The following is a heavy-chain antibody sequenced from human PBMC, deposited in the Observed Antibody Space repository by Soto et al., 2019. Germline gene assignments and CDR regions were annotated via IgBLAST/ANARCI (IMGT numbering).Heavy chain of an antibody. Sequence: QVQLVQSGAEVKKPGASVKVSCKASGYTFTSYAMHWVRQAPGQRLEWMGWINADNGNTKYSQKFQGRVTITRDTSASTVYMELSSLRSEDTAVYYCARDQKVSRQQLVLYYWGQGTLVTVSS. CDR1: GYTFTSYA. CDR2: INADNGNT. D-gene: IGHD6-13*01. V-gene: IGHV1-3*01. J-gene: IGHJ4*02. CDR3: ARDQKVSRQQLVLYY.